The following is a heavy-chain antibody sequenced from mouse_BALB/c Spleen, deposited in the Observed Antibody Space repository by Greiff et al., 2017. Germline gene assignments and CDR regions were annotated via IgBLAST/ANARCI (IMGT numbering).Heavy chain of an antibody. D-gene: IGHD3-2*02. CDR1: GFTFSSSG. J-gene: IGHJ3*01. Sequence: VMLVESGGGLVQPGGSRKLSCAASGFTFSSSGMHWVRQAPEKGLEWVAYISSGSSTIYYADTVKGRFTISRDNPKNTLFLQMTSLRSEDTAMYYSARKSGSQALFAYWSRGTLVTGSA. CDR2: ISSGSSTI. V-gene: IGHV5-17*02. CDR3: ARKSGSQALFAY.